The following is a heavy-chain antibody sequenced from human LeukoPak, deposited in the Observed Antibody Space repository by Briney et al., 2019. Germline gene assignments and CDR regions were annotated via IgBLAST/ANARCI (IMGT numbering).Heavy chain of an antibody. D-gene: IGHD6-19*01. CDR1: GVPISSYY. Sequence: SETLSLTCTVSGVPISSYYWSWIRQPPGKGLEWIGYIYYSGSTNYNPSLKSRVTISVDTSKNQFSLKLSSVTAADTAVYYCAREVVAVDGRLFDYWGQGTLVTVSS. CDR2: IYYSGST. V-gene: IGHV4-59*01. CDR3: AREVVAVDGRLFDY. J-gene: IGHJ4*02.